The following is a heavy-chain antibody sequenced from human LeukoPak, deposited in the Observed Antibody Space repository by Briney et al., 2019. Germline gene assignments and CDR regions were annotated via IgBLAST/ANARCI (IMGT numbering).Heavy chain of an antibody. CDR1: GFTFRSYS. CDR3: ARGNGSPDY. D-gene: IGHD1-26*01. J-gene: IGHJ4*02. V-gene: IGHV3-48*01. CDR2: ISSSSSTI. Sequence: GGSLRLSCAASGFTFRSYSMNWVRQVPGKGLELVSYISSSSSTIYYADSVKGRFTISRDNAKNSLYLQMNSLGGEDTAVYYCARGNGSPDYWGQGTLVTVSS.